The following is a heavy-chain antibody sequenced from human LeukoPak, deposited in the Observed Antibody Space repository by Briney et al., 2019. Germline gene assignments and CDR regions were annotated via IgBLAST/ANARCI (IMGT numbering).Heavy chain of an antibody. V-gene: IGHV3-21*01. CDR1: GFTFSSYN. Sequence: GGSLRLSCAASGFTFSSYNMNWVRQAPGKGLEWVSSISSSSYIYYADSVRGRFTISRDNAKNSLYLQMNSLRAEDTAVYYCARGRDGSQSPIDDWGQGTLVTVSS. CDR3: ARGRDGSQSPIDD. J-gene: IGHJ4*02. D-gene: IGHD5-24*01. CDR2: ISSSSYI.